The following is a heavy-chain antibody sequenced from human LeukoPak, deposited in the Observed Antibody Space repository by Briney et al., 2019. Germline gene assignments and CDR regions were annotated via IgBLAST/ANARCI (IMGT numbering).Heavy chain of an antibody. D-gene: IGHD2-2*01. CDR3: ARSYCSSTSCYGVGAVDI. CDR2: IHYSGST. CDR1: GGSISSSSYY. V-gene: IGHV4-39*01. Sequence: PSETLSLTCTVSGGSISSSSYYWGWIRQPPGKGLEWIGSIHYSGSTYYNPSLKSRVTISVDTSKNQFSLKLNSVTAADTAVYYCARSYCSSTSCYGVGAVDIWGQGTTVTVSS. J-gene: IGHJ3*02.